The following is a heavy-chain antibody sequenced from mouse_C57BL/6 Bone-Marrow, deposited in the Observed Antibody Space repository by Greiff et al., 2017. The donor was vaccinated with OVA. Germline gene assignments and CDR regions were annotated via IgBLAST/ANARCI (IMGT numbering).Heavy chain of an antibody. CDR2: ISSGGSYT. CDR3: ARYYYGSSVYWYFDV. Sequence: EVKLQESGGDLVKPGGSLKLSCAASGFTFSSYGMSWVRQTPDKRLEWVATISSGGSYTYYPDSVKGRFTISRDNAKNTLYLQMSSLKSEDTAMYYCARYYYGSSVYWYFDVWGTGTTVTVSS. V-gene: IGHV5-6*01. D-gene: IGHD1-1*01. J-gene: IGHJ1*03. CDR1: GFTFSSYG.